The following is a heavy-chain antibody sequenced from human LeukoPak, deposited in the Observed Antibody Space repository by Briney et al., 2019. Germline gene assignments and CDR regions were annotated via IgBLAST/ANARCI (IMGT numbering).Heavy chain of an antibody. D-gene: IGHD3-10*01. Sequence: PSETLSLTCAVYGGSFSDYYWTWIRQSPGKGLEWIGETNHSGATDYNPSLKSRVTISVDTSKNQFSLKVRSVTAADTAVYYCARRVRGVIISFYHYNGMDVWGQGTTVTVSS. J-gene: IGHJ6*02. CDR2: TNHSGAT. V-gene: IGHV4-34*01. CDR1: GGSFSDYY. CDR3: ARRVRGVIISFYHYNGMDV.